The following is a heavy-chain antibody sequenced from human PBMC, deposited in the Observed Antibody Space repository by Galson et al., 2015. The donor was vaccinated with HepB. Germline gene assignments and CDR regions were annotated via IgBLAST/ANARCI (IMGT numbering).Heavy chain of an antibody. D-gene: IGHD3-3*01. CDR3: ARPTHDLWSGYLLINY. CDR1: GFTFSNYA. Sequence: SLRLSCAGSGFTFSNYAFHWVRQTPGKGLEWVAVLSYDGITKYYAESVKGRFTISRDNSKDTVYLQMSSLRLEDAAMYYCARPTHDLWSGYLLINYWGQGTLVTVSS. CDR2: LSYDGITK. V-gene: IGHV3-30-3*01. J-gene: IGHJ4*02.